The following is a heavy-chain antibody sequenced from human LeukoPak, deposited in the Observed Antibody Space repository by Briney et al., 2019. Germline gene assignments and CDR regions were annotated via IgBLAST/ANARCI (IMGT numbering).Heavy chain of an antibody. CDR1: GFTLSSYA. D-gene: IGHD6-19*01. CDR2: IWYDGSNK. V-gene: IGHV3-33*01. J-gene: IGHJ4*02. Sequence: GRSLRLSCAASGFTLSSYAMHWVRQARDKGLEWVAYIWYDGSNKYYADSVKGRFTISRDHSKNTLYLQMKSLRAEDTAVYYCARELEIAVAGTLGYWGQGTLVTVSS. CDR3: ARELEIAVAGTLGY.